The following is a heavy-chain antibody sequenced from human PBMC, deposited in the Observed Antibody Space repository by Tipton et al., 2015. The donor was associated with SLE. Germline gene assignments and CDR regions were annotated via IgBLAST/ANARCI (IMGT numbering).Heavy chain of an antibody. CDR3: VSRPYEVLSAPFDY. CDR1: GFTFSGYE. J-gene: IGHJ4*02. CDR2: ISNTGTV. Sequence: SLRLSCAASGFTFSGYEMNWVRQAPGKGLEWVSYISNTGTVHYADSVKGRFTISRDNTKNSLYLQMNSLRDEDTAIYYCVSRPYEVLSAPFDYWGQGALVTVSS. D-gene: IGHD3-16*02. V-gene: IGHV3-48*03.